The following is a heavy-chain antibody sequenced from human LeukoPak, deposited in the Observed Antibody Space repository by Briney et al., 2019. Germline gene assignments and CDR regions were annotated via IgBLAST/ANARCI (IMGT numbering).Heavy chain of an antibody. Sequence: SETLSLTCTVSGSSISDNYWSRIRQPPGKGLEWIGYAYYSGHTNYNSSLKSRVTMSLDTSKSQFSLRLSSVTAADTAVYFCARHPFATPFDYWGPGTLVTVSS. CDR3: ARHPFATPFDY. D-gene: IGHD2-15*01. CDR2: AYYSGHT. V-gene: IGHV4-59*08. J-gene: IGHJ4*02. CDR1: GSSISDNY.